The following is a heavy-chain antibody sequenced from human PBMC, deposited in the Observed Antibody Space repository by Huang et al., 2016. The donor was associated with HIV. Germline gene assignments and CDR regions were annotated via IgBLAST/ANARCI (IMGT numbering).Heavy chain of an antibody. V-gene: IGHV1-69*13. CDR3: AKRGGAWGSPYAFDL. Sequence: QVQLVQSGAEVRKPGSSVKVSCRASGGSFNNFGINWVRQAPGQGLAWMVGIIPRFGTRNDAQRFQGRVTITADETTGVVYMELSSLRSDDTAVYFCAKRGGAWGSPYAFDLWGPGTMVTVSS. D-gene: IGHD3-16*01. CDR2: IIPRFGTR. CDR1: GGSFNNFG. J-gene: IGHJ3*01.